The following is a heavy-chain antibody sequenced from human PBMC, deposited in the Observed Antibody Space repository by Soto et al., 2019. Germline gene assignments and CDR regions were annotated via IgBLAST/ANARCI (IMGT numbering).Heavy chain of an antibody. D-gene: IGHD1-26*01. J-gene: IGHJ6*02. CDR2: IWYDGSNK. CDR1: GFTFSSYG. CDR3: AREGVGARYYYYGMDV. Sequence: GGSLRLSCAASGFTFSSYGMHWVRQAPGKGLEWVAVIWYDGSNKYYADSVKGRFTISRDNSKNTLYLQMNSLRAEGTAVYYCAREGVGARYYYYGMDVWGQGTTVTVSS. V-gene: IGHV3-33*01.